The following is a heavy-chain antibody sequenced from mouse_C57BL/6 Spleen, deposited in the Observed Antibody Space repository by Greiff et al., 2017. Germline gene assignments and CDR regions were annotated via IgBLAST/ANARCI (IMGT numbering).Heavy chain of an antibody. CDR3: ARDSVYYFDY. D-gene: IGHD6-1*01. CDR1: GFTFSDYG. CDR2: ISSGSSTI. J-gene: IGHJ2*01. V-gene: IGHV5-17*01. Sequence: EVKLVESGGGLVKPGGSLKLSCAASGFTFSDYGMHWVRQAPEQGLEWVAYISSGSSTIYYADTVKGRFTISRDNAKNTLYLQMTSLRSEDTAMYYCARDSVYYFDYWGQGTTLTVSS.